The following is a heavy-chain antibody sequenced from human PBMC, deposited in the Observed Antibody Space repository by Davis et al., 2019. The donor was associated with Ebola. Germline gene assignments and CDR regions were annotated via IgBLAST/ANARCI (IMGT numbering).Heavy chain of an antibody. Sequence: ASVNVSCMASRYTFTDYNIHWLRHAPGQGLEWLGRVILKSGATNYAQKFQGRVTMTRDTSISTVYMELSSLRYDDTADYYCARGHNYAHEYWGQGTLVTVSS. J-gene: IGHJ4*02. V-gene: IGHV1-2*06. CDR1: RYTFTDYN. D-gene: IGHD4-11*01. CDR2: VILKSGAT. CDR3: ARGHNYAHEY.